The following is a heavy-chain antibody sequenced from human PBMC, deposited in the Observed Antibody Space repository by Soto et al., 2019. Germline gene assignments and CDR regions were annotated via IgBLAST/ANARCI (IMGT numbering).Heavy chain of an antibody. Sequence: QVQLVESGGGVVQPGRSLRLSCAASGFTFSSYAMHWVRQAPGKGLEWVAVISYDGSNKYYADSVKGRFTISRDNSKNTLDLQMNSLRAEDTAVYYCARDRGYAVWYFDLWGRGTLVTVSS. CDR1: GFTFSSYA. CDR3: ARDRGYAVWYFDL. CDR2: ISYDGSNK. J-gene: IGHJ2*01. D-gene: IGHD5-12*01. V-gene: IGHV3-30-3*01.